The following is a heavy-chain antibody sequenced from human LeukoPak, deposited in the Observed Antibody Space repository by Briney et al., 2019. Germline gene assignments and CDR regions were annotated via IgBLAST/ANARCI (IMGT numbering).Heavy chain of an antibody. CDR3: AREQVATISYYFDY. V-gene: IGHV4-59*01. D-gene: IGHD2-15*01. CDR1: GVSISNYY. Sequence: SETLSLTCTASGVSISNYYWSWIRQPPGKGLEWIGYIYYSGSTNYNPSLKSRVTISVDTSKNQFSLKLSSVTAADTAVYYCAREQVATISYYFDYWGQGTLVTVSS. CDR2: IYYSGST. J-gene: IGHJ4*02.